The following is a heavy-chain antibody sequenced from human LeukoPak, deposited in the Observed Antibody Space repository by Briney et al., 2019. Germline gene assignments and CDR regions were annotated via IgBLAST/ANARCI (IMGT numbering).Heavy chain of an antibody. CDR1: GFTFSSYG. Sequence: GGSLRLSCAASGFTFSSYGMSWVRQAPGKGLEWVSAISGSGGSTYYADSVKGRFTISRDSSRNTVFLQMNSLRAEDTAFYYCAKDKDNYCGGDCQGFDYWGQGTLVSVSS. D-gene: IGHD2-21*02. CDR2: ISGSGGST. CDR3: AKDKDNYCGGDCQGFDY. V-gene: IGHV3-23*01. J-gene: IGHJ4*02.